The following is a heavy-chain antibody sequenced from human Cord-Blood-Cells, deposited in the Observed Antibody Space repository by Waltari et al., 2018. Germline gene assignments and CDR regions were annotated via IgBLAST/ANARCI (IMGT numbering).Heavy chain of an antibody. D-gene: IGHD3-16*01. CDR1: GGSISSSSYY. CDR2: IYYSGST. V-gene: IGHV4-39*01. CDR3: ARMGDYAFDI. Sequence: QLQLQESGPGLVKPSETLSLTCTVSGGSISSSSYYWGWIRQPPGKGLEWIGGIYYSGSTYYNPSLKSRVTISVDTSKNQFSLKLSSVTAADTAVYYCARMGDYAFDIWGQGTMVTVSS. J-gene: IGHJ3*02.